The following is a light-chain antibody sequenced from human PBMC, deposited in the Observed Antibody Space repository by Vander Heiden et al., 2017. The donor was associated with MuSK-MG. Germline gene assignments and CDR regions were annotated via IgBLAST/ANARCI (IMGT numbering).Light chain of an antibody. V-gene: IGLV3-1*01. Sequence: SYELTQPSSVSVSPGQTASITCSGDKLANKYTSWYQHKPGQSPVLVIYRRTQRPSGIPERFSGSYSGNTATLTISGTQTMDEADYYCQAWDSSIQVVFGGGTKLTVL. CDR1: KLANKY. CDR2: RRT. J-gene: IGLJ2*01. CDR3: QAWDSSIQVV.